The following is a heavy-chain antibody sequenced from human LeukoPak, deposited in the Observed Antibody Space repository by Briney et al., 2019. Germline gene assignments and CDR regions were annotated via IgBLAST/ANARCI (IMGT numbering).Heavy chain of an antibody. J-gene: IGHJ4*02. D-gene: IGHD1-26*01. CDR2: INHRGST. Sequence: SETLSLTCAVYGESLSKYYWTWIRQSPEKGLGWIGEINHRGSTNLNPSLKSRVTLSVDTSKHQFSLKLTSVTAADAAVYYCASSVGSTDYWGQGTLVTVSS. CDR1: GESLSKYY. V-gene: IGHV4-34*01. CDR3: ASSVGSTDY.